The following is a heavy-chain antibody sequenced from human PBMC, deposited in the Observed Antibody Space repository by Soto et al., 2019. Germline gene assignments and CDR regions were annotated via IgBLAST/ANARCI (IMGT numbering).Heavy chain of an antibody. CDR1: GYTFTSYG. J-gene: IGHJ6*02. CDR3: ASYHLNSYYYGMDV. Sequence: QVQLVQSGAAGKKPGASVKVSCKASGYTFTSYGFSWVRQAPGQGLEWMGWISAYNGNTNYAQKHQGRVTMTTDTSTSTAYMELRSLRSDDTAVYYCASYHLNSYYYGMDVWGQGTTVTVSS. CDR2: ISAYNGNT. V-gene: IGHV1-18*01.